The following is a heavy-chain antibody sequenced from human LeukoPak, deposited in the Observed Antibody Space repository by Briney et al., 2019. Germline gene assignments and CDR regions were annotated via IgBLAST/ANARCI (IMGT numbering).Heavy chain of an antibody. CDR2: INPSGGST. D-gene: IGHD5-24*01. CDR3: ARDHHGTNDY. CDR1: GYTFTSSY. Sequence: ASVKVSCKASGYTFTSSYMHWARQAPGQGLEWMGIINPSGGSTSYAQKFQGRVTMTRDMSTSTVYMELSSLRSEDTAVYYCARDHHGTNDYWGQGTLVTVSS. V-gene: IGHV1-46*01. J-gene: IGHJ4*02.